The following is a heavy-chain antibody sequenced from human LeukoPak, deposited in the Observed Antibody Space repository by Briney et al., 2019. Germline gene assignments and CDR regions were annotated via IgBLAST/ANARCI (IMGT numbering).Heavy chain of an antibody. V-gene: IGHV3-74*01. J-gene: IGHJ4*02. CDR3: AKERLGATTPNPDY. D-gene: IGHD1-26*01. Sequence: GGSLRLSCAASGFTFSSYWMHWVRQAPGKGLVWVSRINSDGRITTYADSVKGRFTISRDNSKNTLYLQMSSLRADDTALYYCAKERLGATTPNPDYWGQGTLVTVSS. CDR2: INSDGRIT. CDR1: GFTFSSYW.